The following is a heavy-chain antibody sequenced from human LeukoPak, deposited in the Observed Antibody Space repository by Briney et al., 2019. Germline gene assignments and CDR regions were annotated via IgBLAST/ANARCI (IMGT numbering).Heavy chain of an antibody. CDR2: MNPSTGNT. CDR1: GYTFSSYD. D-gene: IGHD2-8*02. Sequence: ASVKVSCKASGYTFSSYDINWVRQATGQGLEWMGWMNPSTGNTGYAQKFQGRVTMTRDTSTSKAYMELSSLKSDDTAVYYCARLSETPDFYPGGRYLYLAYWGQGAQVTVSS. V-gene: IGHV1-8*01. CDR3: ARLSETPDFYPGGRYLYLAY. J-gene: IGHJ4*02.